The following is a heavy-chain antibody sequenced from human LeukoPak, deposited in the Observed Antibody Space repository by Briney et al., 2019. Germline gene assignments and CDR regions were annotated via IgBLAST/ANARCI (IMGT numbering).Heavy chain of an antibody. CDR1: GDSISNYY. CDR2: ISTSGST. V-gene: IGHV4-4*07. CDR3: AREGRAAVGTGAFDI. J-gene: IGHJ3*02. D-gene: IGHD6-13*01. Sequence: SETLSLTCTLSGDSISNYYWSWIRQPAGKGLEWIGRISTSGSTNYNPSLKSRVTMSVNTSKNQFSLKLNSVTAADTAVYHCAREGRAAVGTGAFDIRGQGTMVTVSS.